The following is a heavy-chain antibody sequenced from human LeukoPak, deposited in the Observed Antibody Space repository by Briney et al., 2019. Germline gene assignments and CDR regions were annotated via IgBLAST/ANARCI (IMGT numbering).Heavy chain of an antibody. Sequence: SETLSLTCAVSGGSFSGYYWTWIRQPPGKGLEWIGEINHSGSANYDPSLMSRVTISLDTSKNHFSLNLSSVTAADTAVYYCARGQGTVTTHWGQGTLVTVSS. CDR2: INHSGSA. J-gene: IGHJ4*02. CDR1: GGSFSGYY. V-gene: IGHV4-34*01. D-gene: IGHD4-11*01. CDR3: ARGQGTVTTH.